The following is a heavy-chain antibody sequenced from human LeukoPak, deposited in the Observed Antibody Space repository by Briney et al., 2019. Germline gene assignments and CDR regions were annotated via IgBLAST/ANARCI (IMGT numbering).Heavy chain of an antibody. Sequence: ASVKVSCKASGYTFTGYYMHWVRQAPGQRLEWLGWINPNSGGTNYAQKFQGRVTMTRDTSISTAYMELGRLGSDDTAVYYCARGDYDYVWGSYRYTLYFWGQGSLVTVSS. J-gene: IGHJ4*02. CDR3: ARGDYDYVWGSYRYTLYF. CDR2: INPNSGGT. CDR1: GYTFTGYY. V-gene: IGHV1-2*02. D-gene: IGHD3-16*02.